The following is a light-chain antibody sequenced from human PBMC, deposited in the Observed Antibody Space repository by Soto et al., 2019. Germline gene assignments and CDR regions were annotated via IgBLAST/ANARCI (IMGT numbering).Light chain of an antibody. CDR2: GAS. J-gene: IGKJ4*01. CDR3: QQYNNWPGT. V-gene: IGKV3-15*01. CDR1: QSVSSK. Sequence: EIVMTQSPATLSVSPGERATLSCRASQSVSSKLAWYQQKPGQAPRLLIYGASTRATGIPARFTGSGSGTEFTLTISSLQSEDFAVYYCQQYNNWPGTFGGGTKVEIK.